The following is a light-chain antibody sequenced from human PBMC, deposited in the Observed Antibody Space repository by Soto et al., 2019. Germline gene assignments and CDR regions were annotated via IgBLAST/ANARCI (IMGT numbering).Light chain of an antibody. V-gene: IGLV2-8*01. CDR2: EVS. CDR1: SSDVGDYNY. CDR3: SSDAGSNNYV. J-gene: IGLJ1*01. Sequence: QSVLTQPPSASGSPGQSVTISCTGTSSDVGDYNYVSWYQQHPGKAPKLIIYEVSKRPSGVPDRFSGSKSGNTASLTVSGLQAEDEADYYCSSDAGSNNYVFXTGTKLTVL.